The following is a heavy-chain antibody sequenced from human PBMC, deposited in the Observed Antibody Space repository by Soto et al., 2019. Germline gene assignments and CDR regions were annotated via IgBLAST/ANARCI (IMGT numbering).Heavy chain of an antibody. J-gene: IGHJ6*02. V-gene: IGHV3-9*01. CDR1: GFTFDDYA. CDR3: AREYCSSTSCSYYYYYGMDV. CDR2: ISWNSGSI. Sequence: GGSLRLSCAASGFTFDDYAMHWVRQAPGKGLEWVSGISWNSGSIGYADSVKGRFTISRDNSKNTLYLQMNSLRAEDTAVYYCAREYCSSTSCSYYYYYGMDVWGQGTTVTVS. D-gene: IGHD2-2*01.